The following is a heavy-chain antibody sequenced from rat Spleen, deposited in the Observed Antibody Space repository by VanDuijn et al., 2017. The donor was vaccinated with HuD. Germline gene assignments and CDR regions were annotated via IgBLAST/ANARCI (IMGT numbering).Heavy chain of an antibody. CDR2: ISYGDSSGHSAT. Sequence: EVQLVESGGGLVQPGRSLKLSCAASGFTFSDSGVAWVRQAPTTGLEWVATISYGDSSGHSATYYRDSVKGRFTISRDNAKNTLYLQMDSLRSEDTATYYCARRHYGYTDYFDYWGQGVMVTVSS. CDR1: GFTFSDSG. CDR3: ARRHYGYTDYFDY. V-gene: IGHV5-29*01. J-gene: IGHJ2*01. D-gene: IGHD1-9*01.